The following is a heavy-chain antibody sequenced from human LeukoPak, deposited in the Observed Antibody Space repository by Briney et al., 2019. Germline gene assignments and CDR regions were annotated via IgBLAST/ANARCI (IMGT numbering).Heavy chain of an antibody. Sequence: ASVKVSCKVSGYTLTELSMHWVRQAPGKGLEWMEGFDPEDGETIYAQKFQGRVTMTEDTSTDTAYMELSSLRSEDTAVYYCATPFYDFWSGYQSDNWFDPWGQGTLVTVSS. CDR3: ATPFYDFWSGYQSDNWFDP. CDR2: FDPEDGET. V-gene: IGHV1-24*01. D-gene: IGHD3-3*01. CDR1: GYTLTELS. J-gene: IGHJ5*02.